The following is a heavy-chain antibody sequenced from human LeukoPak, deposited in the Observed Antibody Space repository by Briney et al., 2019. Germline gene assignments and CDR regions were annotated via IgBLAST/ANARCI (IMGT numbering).Heavy chain of an antibody. CDR3: ARAGYCSGGSCYHSNWFDP. Sequence: GASVKVSCKASGYTFTSYGISWVRQAPGQGLEWMGWISAYNGNTNYAQKLQGRVTMTTDTSTSTAYMELRSLRSDDTAVYYCARAGYCSGGSCYHSNWFDPWGQGTLVTVSS. V-gene: IGHV1-18*01. J-gene: IGHJ5*02. D-gene: IGHD2-15*01. CDR1: GYTFTSYG. CDR2: ISAYNGNT.